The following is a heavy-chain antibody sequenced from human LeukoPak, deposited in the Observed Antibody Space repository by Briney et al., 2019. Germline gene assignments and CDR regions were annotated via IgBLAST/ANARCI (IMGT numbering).Heavy chain of an antibody. V-gene: IGHV3-7*01. CDR3: AGSGWQVYLDY. J-gene: IGHJ4*02. CDR2: IKQDGSER. D-gene: IGHD6-19*01. Sequence: PGGSLRLSCAASGFTFTTFWMSWVRQAPGKGLEWVANIKQDGSERYYVDPVKGRFTISRDNAKNSLYLQMNSLRAEDTGVYYCAGSGWQVYLDYWGQGALVTVSS. CDR1: GFTFTTFW.